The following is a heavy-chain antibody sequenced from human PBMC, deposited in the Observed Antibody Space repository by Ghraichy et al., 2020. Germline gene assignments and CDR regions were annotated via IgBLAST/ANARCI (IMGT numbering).Heavy chain of an antibody. Sequence: ASVKVSCKASGYSFSSYGISWVRQAPGQGLEWMGWISAYNGDTNYAQKLRGRVTMTTDTSTSTAYMELRSLRSDDTAVYYCARDHRRADDYWGQGTLVTVSS. CDR3: ARDHRRADDY. CDR2: ISAYNGDT. J-gene: IGHJ4*02. CDR1: GYSFSSYG. V-gene: IGHV1-18*01.